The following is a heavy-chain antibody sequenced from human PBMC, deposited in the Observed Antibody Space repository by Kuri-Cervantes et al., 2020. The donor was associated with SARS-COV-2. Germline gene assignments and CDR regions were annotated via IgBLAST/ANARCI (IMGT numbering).Heavy chain of an antibody. CDR2: IYYSGST. J-gene: IGHJ6*02. CDR1: GGSISSYY. V-gene: IGHV4-59*01. D-gene: IGHD2-2*01. CDR3: ARDRPAYYYYYYGMDV. Sequence: ESLKISCTVSGGSISSYYWSWIRQPPGKGLEWIGYIYYSGSTNYNPSLKSRVTISVDTSKNQFSLKPSSVTAADTAVYYCARDRPAYYYYYYGMDVWGQGTTVTVSS.